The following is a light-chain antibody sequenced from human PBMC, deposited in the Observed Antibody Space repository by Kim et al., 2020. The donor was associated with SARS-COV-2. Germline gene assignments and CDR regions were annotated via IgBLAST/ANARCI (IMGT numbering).Light chain of an antibody. Sequence: ASVGDRVTITCRASQGISTWLAWYQQKPDKAPKSLIYAASSLHSGVPSRFSGSGSGTDFTLTINGLQPEDFGIYYCQHYNNYPVTFGQGTRLEIK. J-gene: IGKJ5*01. CDR3: QHYNNYPVT. CDR1: QGISTW. CDR2: AAS. V-gene: IGKV1D-16*01.